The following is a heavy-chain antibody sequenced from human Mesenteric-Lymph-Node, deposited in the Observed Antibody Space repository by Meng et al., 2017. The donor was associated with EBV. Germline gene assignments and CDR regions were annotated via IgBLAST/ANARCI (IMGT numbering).Heavy chain of an antibody. CDR2: IYYSGST. J-gene: IGHJ4*02. CDR3: ATSSLTVDY. CDR1: GGSISSSSYY. V-gene: IGHV4-39*07. Sequence: QLQLPDPGPGLVKPSETLSLTVTVSGGSISSSSYYWGWIRQPPGKGLEWIGSIYYSGSTYYNPSLKSRVTISVDTSKNQFSLKLSSVTAADTAVYYCATSSLTVDYWGQGTLVTVSS.